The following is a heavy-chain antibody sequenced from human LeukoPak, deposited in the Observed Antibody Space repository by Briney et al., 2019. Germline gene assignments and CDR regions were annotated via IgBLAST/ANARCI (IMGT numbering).Heavy chain of an antibody. CDR2: ISASGATT. D-gene: IGHD4-17*01. V-gene: IGHV3-23*01. CDR1: GFTFSSYA. CDR3: ARKNTVTNGPHPHDY. J-gene: IGHJ4*02. Sequence: GGSLRLSCAASGFTFSSYALNWVRQAPGKGLEWVSIISASGATTYYADSVEGRFTISRDNSKNTLYLQMNSLRAEDTAVYYCARKNTVTNGPHPHDYWGQGTLVTVSS.